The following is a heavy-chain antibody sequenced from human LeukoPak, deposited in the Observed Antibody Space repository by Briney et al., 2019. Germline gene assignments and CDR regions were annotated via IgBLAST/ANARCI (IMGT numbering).Heavy chain of an antibody. CDR2: IYYSGST. V-gene: IGHV4-59*01. CDR1: GASISRYY. D-gene: IGHD6-19*01. CDR3: ARVPYTSGWYYFDY. J-gene: IGHJ4*02. Sequence: PSETLSLTCSVSGASISRYYWSWIRQPPGKGLEWIAYIYYSGSTDYNPSPKSRVTISVDTPKNQFSLKLSSVTAADTAVYYCARVPYTSGWYYFDYWGQGTLVTVSS.